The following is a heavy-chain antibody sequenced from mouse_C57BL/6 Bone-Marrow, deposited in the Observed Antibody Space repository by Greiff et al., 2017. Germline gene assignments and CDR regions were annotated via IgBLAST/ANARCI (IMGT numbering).Heavy chain of an antibody. V-gene: IGHV1-85*01. CDR1: GYTFTSYD. CDR2: IYPRDGST. D-gene: IGHD2-3*01. J-gene: IGHJ2*01. Sequence: VQLQQSGPELVKPGASVKLSCKASGYTFTSYDIHWVKQRPGQGLEWIGWIYPRDGSTKYNEKFKGKATLTVDTSSSTAYMQLSRLTSEDSAVYFCSRAVYEVIDYWGQGTTVTVSS. CDR3: SRAVYEVIDY.